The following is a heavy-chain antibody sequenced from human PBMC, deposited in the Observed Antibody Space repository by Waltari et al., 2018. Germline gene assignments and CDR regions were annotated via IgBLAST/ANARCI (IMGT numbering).Heavy chain of an antibody. D-gene: IGHD6-19*01. J-gene: IGHJ5*02. CDR3: ARGRSSGWYSNWFDP. CDR2: IYYSGST. V-gene: IGHV4-31*03. Sequence: QVQLQESDPGLVKPSQTLSLTCTVSGGCISSGGYYRRLLRQHPGKGLEWIGYIYYSGSTYYNPSRKSRVTISVDTSKNQFSLKLSSVTAADTAVYYCARGRSSGWYSNWFDPWGQGTLVTVSS. CDR1: GGCISSGGYY.